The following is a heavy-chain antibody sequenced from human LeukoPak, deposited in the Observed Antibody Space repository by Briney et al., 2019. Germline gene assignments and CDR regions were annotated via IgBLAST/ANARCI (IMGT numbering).Heavy chain of an antibody. CDR3: ANRKGNYEGEYYFDY. D-gene: IGHD3-16*01. Sequence: GGSLRLYCAASGFIVSSNYMSWVRQAQGMGLEGVSVLYSGSTKKYVNSVKGRFTISRENTKNTLYLKMKSLRAEDTAVYYCANRKGNYEGEYYFDYWGQGTLVTVSS. CDR2: LYSGSTK. J-gene: IGHJ4*02. CDR1: GFIVSSNY. V-gene: IGHV3-53*01.